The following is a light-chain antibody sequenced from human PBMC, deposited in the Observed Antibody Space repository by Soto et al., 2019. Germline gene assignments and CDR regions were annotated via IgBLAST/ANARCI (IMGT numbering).Light chain of an antibody. CDR3: QQYGSSPT. V-gene: IGKV3-20*01. CDR1: QSVSSSY. CDR2: GAS. J-gene: IGKJ4*01. Sequence: EIVLTQSPGTLSLSPGERATLSCRASQSVSSSYLARYQQKPGQAPRLLIYGASSRATGVPGRFSGSGSGTHFTLTISSLEPEDFAVYYCQQYGSSPTFGGGTKVEIK.